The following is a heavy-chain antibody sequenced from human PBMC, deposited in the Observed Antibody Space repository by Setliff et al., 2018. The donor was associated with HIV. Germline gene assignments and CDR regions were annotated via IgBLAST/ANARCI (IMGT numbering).Heavy chain of an antibody. Sequence: SETLSLTCSVSGVSTSSSTYYWGWIRQPPGKGLEWIGYIFYTGSTYYNPSLKSRVTISVDTSKNHFSLRLSHVTAADTAVYYCVRQGAVTGHSFDYWGQGALVTVSS. D-gene: IGHD6-19*01. V-gene: IGHV4-39*01. CDR1: GVSTSSSTYY. CDR2: IFYTGST. J-gene: IGHJ4*02. CDR3: VRQGAVTGHSFDY.